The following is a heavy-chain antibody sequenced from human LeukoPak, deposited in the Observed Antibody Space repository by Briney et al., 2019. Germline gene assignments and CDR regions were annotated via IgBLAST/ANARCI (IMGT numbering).Heavy chain of an antibody. D-gene: IGHD1-26*01. J-gene: IGHJ4*02. CDR2: ISFDGSNK. Sequence: GGSLRLSCEVSGFPFSDYGMHWVRQAPGKGLEWVAVISFDGSNKYYADSVKGRFTISRDNSKNTLYLQMNRLRVEDKGVYYCAKDGEVGATYFDYWGQGTLVTVSS. V-gene: IGHV3-30*18. CDR1: GFPFSDYG. CDR3: AKDGEVGATYFDY.